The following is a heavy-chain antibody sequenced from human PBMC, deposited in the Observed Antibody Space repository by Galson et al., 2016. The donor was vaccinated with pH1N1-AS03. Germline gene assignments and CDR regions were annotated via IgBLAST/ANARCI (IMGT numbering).Heavy chain of an antibody. CDR3: VRVAYVDEGFDS. V-gene: IGHV3-33*01. D-gene: IGHD2-21*01. J-gene: IGHJ4*02. Sequence: SLRLSCAASGFTFTNYGFHWVRQAPGKGLEWVAVMWFNEGAKYYADSVKGRFTISRDNAKNSMFLQMYSLRVEDTAVYYCVRVAYVDEGFDSWGQGTLVTVSS. CDR1: GFTFTNYG. CDR2: MWFNEGAK.